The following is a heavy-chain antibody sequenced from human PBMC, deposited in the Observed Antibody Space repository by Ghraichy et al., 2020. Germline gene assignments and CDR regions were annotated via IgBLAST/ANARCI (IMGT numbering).Heavy chain of an antibody. J-gene: IGHJ6*02. CDR1: GFTFSSYS. V-gene: IGHV3-48*02. CDR2: ITSSSRTK. CDR3: ARGSTVVRFYYYDGMDV. Sequence: GGSLRLSCVGSGFTFSSYSMNWVRQSPGKGLEWVSYITSSSRTKSYADSVKGRFTISRDNAQNSLSLQMNSLRDEDTAVYYCARGSTVVRFYYYDGMDVLGQGTTVTVSS. D-gene: IGHD4-23*01.